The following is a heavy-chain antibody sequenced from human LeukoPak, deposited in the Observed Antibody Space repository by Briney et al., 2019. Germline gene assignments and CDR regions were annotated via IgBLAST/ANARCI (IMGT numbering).Heavy chain of an antibody. D-gene: IGHD3-9*01. CDR3: ARNGRGYDILTGYYYYGMDV. Sequence: PGGSLRLSCAASGFTVSSNYMSWVRQAPGKGLEWVSVIYSGGSTYYADSVKGRFTISRDNSKNTLYLQMNSLRAEDTAVYYCARNGRGYDILTGYYYYGMDVWGQGTTVTVSS. CDR2: IYSGGST. J-gene: IGHJ6*02. CDR1: GFTVSSNY. V-gene: IGHV3-53*01.